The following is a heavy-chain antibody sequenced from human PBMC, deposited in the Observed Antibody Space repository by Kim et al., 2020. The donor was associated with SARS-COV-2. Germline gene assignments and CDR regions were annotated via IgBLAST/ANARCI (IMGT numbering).Heavy chain of an antibody. V-gene: IGHV3-11*01. J-gene: IGHJ5*02. Sequence: GGSLRLSCAASGFTFSDYYMSWIRQAPGKGLEWVSYISSSGSTIYYADSVKGRFTISRDNAKNSLYLQMNSLRAEDTAVYYCARDSSGSLEYNWFDPWGQGTLVTVSS. CDR3: ARDSSGSLEYNWFDP. CDR2: ISSSGSTI. CDR1: GFTFSDYY. D-gene: IGHD6-19*01.